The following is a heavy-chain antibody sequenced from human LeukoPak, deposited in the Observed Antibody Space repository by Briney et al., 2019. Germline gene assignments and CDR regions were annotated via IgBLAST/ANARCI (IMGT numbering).Heavy chain of an antibody. CDR1: GGTFSSYA. J-gene: IGHJ4*02. CDR3: ARNIIAAVYFDY. V-gene: IGHV1-18*01. CDR2: INPYNGNT. Sequence: ASVKVSCKASGGTFSSYAISWVRQAPGQGLEWMGWINPYNGNTNYAQKLQGRVTMTTDTSTSTAYMELRSLRSDDTAVYYCARNIIAAVYFDYWGQGTLVTVSS. D-gene: IGHD6-25*01.